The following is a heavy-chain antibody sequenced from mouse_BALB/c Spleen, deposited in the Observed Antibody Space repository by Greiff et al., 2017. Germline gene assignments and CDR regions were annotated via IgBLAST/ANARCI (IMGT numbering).Heavy chain of an antibody. CDR2: IYPGDGDT. V-gene: IGHV1-87*01. CDR1: GYTFTSYW. Sequence: VQLVESGAELARPGASVKLSCKASGYTFTSYWMQWVKQRPGQGLEWIGAIYPGDGDTRYTQKFKGKATLTADKSSSTAYMQLSSLASEDSAVYYCAFFTTAFAYWGQGTLVTVSA. J-gene: IGHJ3*01. CDR3: AFFTTAFAY. D-gene: IGHD1-2*01.